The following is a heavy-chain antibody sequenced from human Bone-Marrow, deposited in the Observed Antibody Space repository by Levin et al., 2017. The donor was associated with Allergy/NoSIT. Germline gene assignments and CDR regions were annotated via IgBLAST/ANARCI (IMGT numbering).Heavy chain of an antibody. CDR1: DASIRNYY. D-gene: IGHD6-6*01. CDR2: IYYRGNT. CDR3: ARVTSSSYWHFDL. J-gene: IGHJ2*01. V-gene: IGHV4-59*01. Sequence: PSETLSLTCTVSDASIRNYYWSWIRQPPGKGLEWIGFIYYRGNTNYNPSLRSRVTTSIDTSRHQFYLTLNSVTAADTAVYYCARVTSSSYWHFDLWGRGTHVTVSS.